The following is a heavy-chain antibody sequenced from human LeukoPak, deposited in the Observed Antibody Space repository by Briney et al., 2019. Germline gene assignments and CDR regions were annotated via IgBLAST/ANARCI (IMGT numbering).Heavy chain of an antibody. J-gene: IGHJ4*02. Sequence: ASVKVSCKASGYTFTSYYMHWVRQAPGQGLEWMGIINPSGGSKSYAQKFQGRVTMTRDTSTSTVYMELSSLRSEDTAVYYCARYSSGWYFDYWGQGTLVTVSS. CDR3: ARYSSGWYFDY. CDR2: INPSGGSK. CDR1: GYTFTSYY. D-gene: IGHD6-19*01. V-gene: IGHV1-46*01.